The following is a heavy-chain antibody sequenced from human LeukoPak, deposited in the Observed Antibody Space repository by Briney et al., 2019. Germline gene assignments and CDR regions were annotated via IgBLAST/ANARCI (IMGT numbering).Heavy chain of an antibody. CDR3: ARGKGYDFWSGYYEYYYYGMDV. CDR2: INHSGST. D-gene: IGHD3-3*01. V-gene: IGHV4-39*07. J-gene: IGHJ6*02. Sequence: SETLSLTCTVSGGSISSSSYYWGWIRQPPGKGLEWIGEINHSGSTNYNPSLKSRVTISVDTSKNQFSLKLSSVTAADTAVYYCARGKGYDFWSGYYEYYYYGMDVWGQGTTVTVSS. CDR1: GGSISSSSYY.